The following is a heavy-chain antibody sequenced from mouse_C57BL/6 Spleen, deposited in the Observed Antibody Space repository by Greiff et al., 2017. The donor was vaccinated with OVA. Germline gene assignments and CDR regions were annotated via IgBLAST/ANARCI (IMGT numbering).Heavy chain of an antibody. CDR2: IDPSDSYT. Sequence: QVQLKQPGAELVMPGASVKLSCKASGYTFTSYWMHWVKQRPGQGLEWIGEIDPSDSYTNYNQKFKGKSTLTVDKSSSTAYMQLSSLTSEDSAVYYCARDGYGSSYGFAYWGQGTLVTVSA. V-gene: IGHV1-69*01. D-gene: IGHD1-1*01. J-gene: IGHJ3*01. CDR1: GYTFTSYW. CDR3: ARDGYGSSYGFAY.